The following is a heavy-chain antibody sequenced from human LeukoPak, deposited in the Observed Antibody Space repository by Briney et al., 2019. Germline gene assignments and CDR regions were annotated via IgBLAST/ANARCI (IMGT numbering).Heavy chain of an antibody. CDR1: GFTLSSYA. Sequence: GGSLRLSCAASGFTLSSYAMSWVRQAPGKGLEWVSAISGSGGSTYYADSVKGRFTISRDNSKNTLYLQLNSLRAEDTAVYYCALSAAGTGSSDYWGQGTLVTVSS. V-gene: IGHV3-23*01. J-gene: IGHJ4*02. CDR2: ISGSGGST. D-gene: IGHD6-13*01. CDR3: ALSAAGTGSSDY.